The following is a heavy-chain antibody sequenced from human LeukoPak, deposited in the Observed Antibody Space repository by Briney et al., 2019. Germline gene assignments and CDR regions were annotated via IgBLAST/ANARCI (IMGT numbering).Heavy chain of an antibody. CDR3: ARDYTADSNGYFDY. CDR1: GFTFDDKA. Sequence: PGGSLRLSCAASGFTFDDKAMLWVRQGPGKGLEWVAVISWDGDNTYYSDSVKGRFTISRDNSKDSVYLQMNSLRVDDTALYFCARDYTADSNGYFDYWGQGTLVTVSS. J-gene: IGHJ4*02. CDR2: ISWDGDNT. D-gene: IGHD3-22*01. V-gene: IGHV3-43D*04.